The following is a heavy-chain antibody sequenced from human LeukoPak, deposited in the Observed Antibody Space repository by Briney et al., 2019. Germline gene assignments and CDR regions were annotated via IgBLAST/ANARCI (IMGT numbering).Heavy chain of an antibody. V-gene: IGHV3-23*01. CDR3: AKAMSTDHYDSRGFYRVDFDS. J-gene: IGHJ4*02. D-gene: IGHD3-22*01. CDR2: LTNSAGSGGVT. CDR1: GFTFSTYA. Sequence: QPGGSLRLSCAASGFTFSTYAMSWVRQAPGKGLEWVSALTNSAGSGGVTYYADSVKGRFIISRDNSKSTLYLQLSSLRAEDTAVYYCAKAMSTDHYDSRGFYRVDFDSWGQGTLVTVSS.